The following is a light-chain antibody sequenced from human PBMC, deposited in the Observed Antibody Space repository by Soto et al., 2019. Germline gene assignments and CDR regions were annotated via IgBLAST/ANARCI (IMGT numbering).Light chain of an antibody. V-gene: IGLV3-1*01. CDR1: KLGDKY. Sequence: SYELTQPPSVSVSPGQTASITCPGDKLGDKYACWYQQKPGQSPVLVIYQDSKRPSGIPERFSGSNSGNTATLTISGTQAMDEADYYCQAWDSSTEVFGTGTKLTVL. J-gene: IGLJ1*01. CDR3: QAWDSSTEV. CDR2: QDS.